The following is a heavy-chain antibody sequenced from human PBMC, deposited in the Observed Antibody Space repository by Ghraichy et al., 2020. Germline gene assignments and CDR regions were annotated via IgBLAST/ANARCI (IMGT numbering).Heavy chain of an antibody. CDR2: ISTSSSTI. CDR3: ARDLMEVRRGAFDY. V-gene: IGHV3-48*02. CDR1: GFTFSSYS. Sequence: GGSLRLSCAASGFTFSSYSMNWVRQAPGKGLEWVSYISTSSSTIDHADSVKGRFTISRDNAKNSLYLQMNSLRDEDTAVYYCARDLMEVRRGAFDYWGQGTQVTVSS. D-gene: IGHD1-1*01. J-gene: IGHJ4*02.